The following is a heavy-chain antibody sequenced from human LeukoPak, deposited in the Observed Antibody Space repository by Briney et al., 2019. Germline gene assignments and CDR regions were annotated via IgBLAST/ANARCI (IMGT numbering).Heavy chain of an antibody. CDR1: GYTFTSYG. Sequence: ASVKVSCKASGYTFTSYGISWVRQAPGQGLEWMGWISAYNGNTNYAQKLQGRVTMTTDTSTSTAYMELRSLRSDDTAVYYCAREPPSGWPGVYYYYMDVWGKGTTVTVSS. CDR3: AREPPSGWPGVYYYYMDV. D-gene: IGHD6-19*01. J-gene: IGHJ6*03. CDR2: ISAYNGNT. V-gene: IGHV1-18*01.